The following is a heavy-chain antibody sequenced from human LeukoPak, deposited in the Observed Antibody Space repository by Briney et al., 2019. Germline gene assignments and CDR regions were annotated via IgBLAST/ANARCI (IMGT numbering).Heavy chain of an antibody. J-gene: IGHJ4*02. CDR2: VNAGNGKT. D-gene: IGHD3-9*01. Sequence: ASVKVSCKASGYTFTSYGISWVRQAPGQRLEWMGWVNAGNGKTKYSQKFQGRVTITRDTSASAAYMELNSLRSEDTAVYYCARSSYDFLTGSPLLNSFDYWGQGTLVTVSS. CDR1: GYTFTSYG. V-gene: IGHV1-3*01. CDR3: ARSSYDFLTGSPLLNSFDY.